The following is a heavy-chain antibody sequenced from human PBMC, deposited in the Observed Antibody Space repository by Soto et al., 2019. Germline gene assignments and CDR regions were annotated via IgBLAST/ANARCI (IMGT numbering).Heavy chain of an antibody. CDR2: ISGSGGSA. D-gene: IGHD6-6*01. CDR1: GFSFSSDA. V-gene: IGHV3-23*01. J-gene: IGHJ6*03. CDR3: AKQGAAQGYVDV. Sequence: EVQLLESGGGLVQPGGSLRLSCAASGFSFSSDAMSWVRQAPGKGLEWVSAISGSGGSAYYADSVKGRFTFSRDNSKDTLYLQMNSLRDEDTAVYYCAKQGAAQGYVDVWGKGTTVTVSS.